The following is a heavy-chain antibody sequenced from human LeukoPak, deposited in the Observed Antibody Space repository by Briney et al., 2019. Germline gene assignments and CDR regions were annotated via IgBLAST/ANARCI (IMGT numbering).Heavy chain of an antibody. Sequence: SETLSLTCAVYGGSFSGYYWSWIRQPPGKGLEWIGEINHSGSTNYNPSLKSRVTISVDTSKNQFSLKLSSVTAADTAVYYCALTYYYDSSGTFDYWGQDPLVTVSS. J-gene: IGHJ4*02. CDR1: GGSFSGYY. V-gene: IGHV4-34*01. CDR2: INHSGST. D-gene: IGHD3-22*01. CDR3: ALTYYYDSSGTFDY.